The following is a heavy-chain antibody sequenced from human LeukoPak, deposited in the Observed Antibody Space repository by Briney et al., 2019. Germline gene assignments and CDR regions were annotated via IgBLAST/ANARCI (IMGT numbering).Heavy chain of an antibody. J-gene: IGHJ3*02. V-gene: IGHV3-9*01. CDR2: ISWNSGSI. Sequence: GGSLRLSCAASGFTFDDYAMHWVRQAPGKGLEWVSGISWNSGSIGYADSVKGRFTISRDDAKNSLYLQMNSLRAEDTAVYYCAKEGYCSSTSCYAGAFDIWGQGTMVTVSS. CDR3: AKEGYCSSTSCYAGAFDI. D-gene: IGHD2-2*01. CDR1: GFTFDDYA.